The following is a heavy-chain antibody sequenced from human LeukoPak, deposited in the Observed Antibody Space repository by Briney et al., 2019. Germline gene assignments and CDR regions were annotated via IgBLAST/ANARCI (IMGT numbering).Heavy chain of an antibody. Sequence: GSLRLSCAASGFTFSSYAMTWVRQAPGKGLEWVSGVSGSGGSTYYADSVKGRFTISRDNSKNTLSLQMSSLRAEDTAVYYCAKEEGYYYDSGGYYVEYFQHWGQGTLVTVSS. CDR1: GFTFSSYA. CDR2: VSGSGGST. J-gene: IGHJ1*01. D-gene: IGHD3-22*01. CDR3: AKEEGYYYDSGGYYVEYFQH. V-gene: IGHV3-23*01.